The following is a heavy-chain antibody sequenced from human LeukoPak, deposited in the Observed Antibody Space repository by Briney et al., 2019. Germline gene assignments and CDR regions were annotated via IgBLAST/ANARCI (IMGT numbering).Heavy chain of an antibody. CDR1: GFTFSSYS. Sequence: GGSLRLSCAASGFTFSSYSMNWVRQAPGKGLEWVSYISSSSSTIYYADSVKGRFTISRDNAKNSLYLQMNSLRAEDTAVYYCARDPDWGDQTGSYFGYWGQGTLVTVSS. V-gene: IGHV3-48*01. J-gene: IGHJ4*02. D-gene: IGHD3-9*01. CDR3: ARDPDWGDQTGSYFGY. CDR2: ISSSSSTI.